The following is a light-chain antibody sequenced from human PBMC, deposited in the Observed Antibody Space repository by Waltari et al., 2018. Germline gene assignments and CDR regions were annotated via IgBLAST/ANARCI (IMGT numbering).Light chain of an antibody. CDR1: QSVSSY. CDR3: QQRSNWPLT. CDR2: DAS. Sequence: EIVLTQSPATLSLSPGERATLSCRASQSVSSYLAWYQQKPGPAPRLLIYDASNRATCIPARFSGSGSVTDFTLTISSLEPEDFAVYYCQQRSNWPLTFGGGTKVEIK. J-gene: IGKJ4*01. V-gene: IGKV3-11*01.